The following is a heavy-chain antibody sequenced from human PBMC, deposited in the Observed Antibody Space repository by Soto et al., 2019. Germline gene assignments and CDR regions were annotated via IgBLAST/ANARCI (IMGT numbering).Heavy chain of an antibody. D-gene: IGHD2-2*01. Sequence: LSLTCAISGDSLSSDSAAWNWIRQSPSRGLEWLGRTYYRSQWYNDYAVSVKSRITINPDTSKNQFSLQLNSVTPEDTAVYYCARDREGYCSSSTCYQTPQYFYGMDVWGQGTTVTVSS. CDR2: TYYRSQWYN. CDR3: ARDREGYCSSSTCYQTPQYFYGMDV. CDR1: GDSLSSDSAA. V-gene: IGHV6-1*01. J-gene: IGHJ6*02.